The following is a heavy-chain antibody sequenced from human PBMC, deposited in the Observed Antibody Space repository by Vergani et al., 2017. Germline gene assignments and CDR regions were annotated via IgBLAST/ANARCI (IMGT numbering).Heavy chain of an antibody. CDR3: ARARKXRFGVVWENWFDP. V-gene: IGHV3-74*01. CDR1: GFTFNEYW. Sequence: EVELVESGGGLVQPGGSLRLSCAASGFTFNEYWMHWARQVPGKGLVWVSGMNGDGDTISYADSVKGRFTISRDNAKNTLFLQMNSLRAEDTAVYYCARARKXRFGVVWENWFDPWGQGTLFTFSS. D-gene: IGHD3-3*01. J-gene: IGHJ5*02. CDR2: MNGDGDTI.